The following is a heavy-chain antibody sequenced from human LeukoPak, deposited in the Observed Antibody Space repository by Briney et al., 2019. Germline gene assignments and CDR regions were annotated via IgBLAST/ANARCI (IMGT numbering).Heavy chain of an antibody. CDR3: AAGQAYYYGSGSYYSDY. Sequence: SETLSLTCTVSGGSISSGGYYWSWIRQPPGKGLEWIGYIYHSGSTYYNPSLKSRVTISVDRSKNQFSLKLSSVTAADTAVYYCAAGQAYYYGSGSYYSDYWGQGTLVTVSS. J-gene: IGHJ4*02. CDR1: GGSISSGGYY. CDR2: IYHSGST. V-gene: IGHV4-30-2*01. D-gene: IGHD3-10*01.